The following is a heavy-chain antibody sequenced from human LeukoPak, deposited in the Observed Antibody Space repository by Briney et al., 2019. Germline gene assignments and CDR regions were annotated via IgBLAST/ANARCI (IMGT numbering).Heavy chain of an antibody. J-gene: IGHJ5*02. V-gene: IGHV4-39*07. D-gene: IGHD6-19*01. CDR3: ARDHAVAGNGWFDP. CDR2: IYYSGST. Sequence: PSETLSLTCTVSGGSISSSSYYWGWIRQPPGKELEWIGSIYYSGSTYYNPSLKSRVTISVDTSKNQFSLKLSSVTAADTAVYYCARDHAVAGNGWFDPWGQGTLVTVSS. CDR1: GGSISSSSYY.